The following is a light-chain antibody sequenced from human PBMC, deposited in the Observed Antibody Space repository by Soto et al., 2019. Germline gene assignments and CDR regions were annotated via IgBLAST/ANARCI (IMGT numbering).Light chain of an antibody. J-gene: IGKJ3*01. CDR1: QSIRSH. V-gene: IGKV1-39*01. Sequence: DIQMTQSPSSLSASVGDRVSITCRASQSIRSHLNWYQHKPGKAPKVLIYAASSLQGGVPSRFSGSGSGTDFTLTIKSLQPEDLATYYCQQSFSSPFTFGPGTKVDVK. CDR2: AAS. CDR3: QQSFSSPFT.